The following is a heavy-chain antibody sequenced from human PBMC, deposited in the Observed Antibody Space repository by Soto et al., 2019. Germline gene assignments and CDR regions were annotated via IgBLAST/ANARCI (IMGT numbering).Heavy chain of an antibody. CDR3: ARAYYFGSGTSYTLYY. J-gene: IGHJ4*02. V-gene: IGHV3-30*03. CDR1: GSTFSNYG. CDR2: IPDDGVSK. Sequence: GGSLRLSCAASGSTFSNYGMHWVRQAPGKGLEWVAVIPDDGVSKYYADSVQGRFTISRDNSESVVLLQMNSLRPDDTALYFCARAYYFGSGTSYTLYYWGQGTQVTVSS. D-gene: IGHD3-10*01.